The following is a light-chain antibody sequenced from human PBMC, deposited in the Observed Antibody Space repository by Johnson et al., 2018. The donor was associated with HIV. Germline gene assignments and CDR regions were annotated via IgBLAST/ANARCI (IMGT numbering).Light chain of an antibody. CDR1: SSNIGNNY. CDR2: ENN. J-gene: IGLJ1*01. CDR3: GTWDSSLSAYV. V-gene: IGLV1-51*02. Sequence: QSVLTQPPSVSAAPGQKVTISCSGSSSNIGNNYVSWYQQLPGTAPKLLIYENNKRPSGIPDRFSGSQSGTSATLGITRLQTGDEADYYCGTWDSSLSAYVFGTGTKVTVL.